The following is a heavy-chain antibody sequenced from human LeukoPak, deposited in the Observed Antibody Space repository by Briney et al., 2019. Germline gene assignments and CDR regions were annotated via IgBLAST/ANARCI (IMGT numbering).Heavy chain of an antibody. CDR1: GGSFNRGGYY. V-gene: IGHV4-39*01. J-gene: IGHJ5*02. D-gene: IGHD7-27*01. CDR2: IYYSGST. CDR3: ARLWGFDP. Sequence: SETLSLTCTVSGGSFNRGGYYWGWIRQPPGKGLEWIGNIYYSGSTYYNPSLKSRVTISVDTSKNQFSLKLSSVTAADTAVYYCARLWGFDPWGQGTLVIVSS.